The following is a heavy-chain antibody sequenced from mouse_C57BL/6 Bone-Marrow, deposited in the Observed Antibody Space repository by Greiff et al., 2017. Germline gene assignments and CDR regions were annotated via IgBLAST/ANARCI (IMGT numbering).Heavy chain of an antibody. CDR2: IYPGSGST. D-gene: IGHD2-4*01. V-gene: IGHV1-55*01. CDR1: GYTFTSYW. Sequence: QVQLQQPGAELVKPGASVKMSCKASGYTFTSYWITWVKQWPGQGLEWVGDIYPGSGSTNYNEKFKSKATLTVDTSSSTAYMQLSSLTSEYSAVYYCIYDDEAYWGQVTLVTVSA. J-gene: IGHJ3*01. CDR3: IYDDEAY.